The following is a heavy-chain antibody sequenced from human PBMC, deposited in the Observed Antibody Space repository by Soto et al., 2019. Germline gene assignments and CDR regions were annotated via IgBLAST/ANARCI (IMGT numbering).Heavy chain of an antibody. D-gene: IGHD3-10*01. CDR3: ARGRYYGSGTDDY. CDR2: INHSGST. Sequence: QVQLQQRGAGLLKPSETLSLTCAVYGGSFSGYYWSWIRQPXXXGLEWIGEINHSGSTNYNPSLKSRVTISVDTSKNQFSLKLSSVTAADTAVYYCARGRYYGSGTDDYWGQGTLVTVSS. J-gene: IGHJ4*02. CDR1: GGSFSGYY. V-gene: IGHV4-34*01.